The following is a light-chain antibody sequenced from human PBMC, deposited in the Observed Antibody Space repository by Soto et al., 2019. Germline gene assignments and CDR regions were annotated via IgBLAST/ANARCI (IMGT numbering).Light chain of an antibody. CDR3: QQYNNWPPIT. CDR2: GAS. J-gene: IGKJ5*01. CDR1: QSVATN. V-gene: IGKV3-15*01. Sequence: VLKQSPATLSVSQGERATLSCRASQSVATNLAWYQQRPGQAPRLLIYGASKRAIGLPARFSGSGSGTGFTLTITSLQSEDFAVYYCQQYNNWPPITFGQGTRLEI.